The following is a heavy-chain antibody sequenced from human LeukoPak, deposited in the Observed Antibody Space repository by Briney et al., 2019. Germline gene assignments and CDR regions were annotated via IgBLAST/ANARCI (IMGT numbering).Heavy chain of an antibody. CDR2: IRSKAYGGTT. Sequence: GGSLRLSCTASGFTFGDYAMSWVRQAPGKGLEWVGFIRSKAYGGTTEYAASVKGRFTISRDDSKSIAYLQMNSLKTEDTAVYYCTRVHFDYGSGSYYLTPHYYYYMDVWGKGTTVTVSS. V-gene: IGHV3-49*04. D-gene: IGHD3-10*01. J-gene: IGHJ6*03. CDR3: TRVHFDYGSGSYYLTPHYYYYMDV. CDR1: GFTFGDYA.